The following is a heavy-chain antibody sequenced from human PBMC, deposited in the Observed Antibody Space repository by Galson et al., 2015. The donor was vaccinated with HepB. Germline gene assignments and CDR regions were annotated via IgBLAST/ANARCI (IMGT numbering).Heavy chain of an antibody. V-gene: IGHV3-33*01. Sequence: SLRLSCAASGFTFSNFGMHWVRQAPGKGLEWVAVIWYDGSNKYYADSVKGRFTISRDNSKNTLYLQMNSLRAEDTAVYYCARVWVGATTFDYWGQGTLVTVSS. CDR2: IWYDGSNK. CDR1: GFTFSNFG. J-gene: IGHJ4*02. D-gene: IGHD1-26*01. CDR3: ARVWVGATTFDY.